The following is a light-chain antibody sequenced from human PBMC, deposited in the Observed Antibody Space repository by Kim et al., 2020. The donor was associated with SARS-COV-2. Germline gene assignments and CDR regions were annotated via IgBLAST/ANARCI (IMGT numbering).Light chain of an antibody. J-gene: IGLJ3*02. CDR1: NNSVGSQG. V-gene: IGLV10-54*01. CDR3: AAWDGSLRYVL. Sequence: RQTATLTCTGNNNSVGSQGAAWLQQYQGHPPKLLFYRNNKRPSGVSERFSAARSSNTATLTITGLQPEDEADYYCAAWDGSLRYVLFGGGTTLTVL. CDR2: RNN.